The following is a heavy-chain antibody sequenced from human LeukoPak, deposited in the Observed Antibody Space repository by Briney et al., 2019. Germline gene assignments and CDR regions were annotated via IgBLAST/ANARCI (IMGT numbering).Heavy chain of an antibody. CDR1: GFTFSSYA. V-gene: IGHV3-30*04. CDR2: ISYDGSNK. D-gene: IGHD3-3*01. Sequence: GRSLRLSCAASGFTFSSYAMHWVRQAPGKGLEWVAVISYDGSNKYYADSVKGRFTISRDNSKNTLYLQMNSLRAEDTAVYYCARRGDSNDYDFWSGYPYWGQGTLVTVSS. CDR3: ARRGDSNDYDFWSGYPY. J-gene: IGHJ4*02.